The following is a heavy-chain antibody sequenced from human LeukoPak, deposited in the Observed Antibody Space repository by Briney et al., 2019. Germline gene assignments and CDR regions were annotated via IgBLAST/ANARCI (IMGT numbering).Heavy chain of an antibody. Sequence: GGSLRLSCVASGFTFTNYAMSWVRQAPGKGLEWVSAITGSDGSSYYADSVKGRFTISRDNSKNTLYLQVNSLRAEDTAVYYCAKWGVHDILTGYYVPDYWGQGTLVTVSS. J-gene: IGHJ4*02. V-gene: IGHV3-23*01. CDR2: ITGSDGSS. CDR3: AKWGVHDILTGYYVPDY. CDR1: GFTFTNYA. D-gene: IGHD3-9*01.